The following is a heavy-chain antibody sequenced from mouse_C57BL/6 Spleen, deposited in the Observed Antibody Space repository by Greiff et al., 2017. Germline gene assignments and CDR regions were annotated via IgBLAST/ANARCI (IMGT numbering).Heavy chain of an antibody. Sequence: QVHVKQPGTELVKPGASVKLSCKASGYTFTSYWMHWVKQRPGQGLEWIGNINPSNGGTNYNEKFKSKATLTVDKSSSTAYMQLSSLTSEDSAVYYCARSDYYGSSYGYWGQGTTLTVSS. V-gene: IGHV1-53*01. CDR3: ARSDYYGSSYGY. J-gene: IGHJ2*01. CDR2: INPSNGGT. CDR1: GYTFTSYW. D-gene: IGHD1-1*01.